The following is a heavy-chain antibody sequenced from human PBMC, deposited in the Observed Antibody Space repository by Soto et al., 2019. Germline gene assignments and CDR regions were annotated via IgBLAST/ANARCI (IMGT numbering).Heavy chain of an antibody. V-gene: IGHV1-24*01. D-gene: IGHD6-6*01. CDR3: ATDGAARPYTNYYYYMDV. Sequence: ASVKVSCKVSGYTLTELSMHWVRQAPGKGLEWMGGFDPEDGETIYAQKFQGRVTMTEDTSTDTAYMELSGLRSEDTAVYYCATDGAARPYTNYYYYMDVWGKGTTVTVSS. CDR1: GYTLTELS. CDR2: FDPEDGET. J-gene: IGHJ6*03.